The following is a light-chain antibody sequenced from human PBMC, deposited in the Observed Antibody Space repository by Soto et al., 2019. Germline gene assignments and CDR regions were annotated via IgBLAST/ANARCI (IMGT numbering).Light chain of an antibody. V-gene: IGKV4-1*01. J-gene: IGKJ2*01. CDR3: QQYYSTSYT. CDR2: WAS. CDR1: QSVLYSSNNNNY. Sequence: DIVMTQSPDSLAVSLGERATINCKSSQSVLYSSNNNNYLAWYQQKPGQPPKLLIYWASTRESGVPDRFSGXXXXXXXXLTISSLQAEDVVVYYCQQYYSTSYTFGQGTKLEIK.